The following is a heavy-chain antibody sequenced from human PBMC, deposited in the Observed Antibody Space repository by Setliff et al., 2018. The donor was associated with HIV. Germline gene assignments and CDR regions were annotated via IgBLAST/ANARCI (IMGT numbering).Heavy chain of an antibody. CDR3: AAVPWGHSSLIIDH. D-gene: IGHD3-16*01. CDR2: ISSGSVNI. Sequence: GGSLRLSCAASGFTFSNAWMSWVRQAPGKGLEWVSYISSGSVNIFYADSVKGRFTISRDNAKNSVYLQMHSLRVEDTAVYYCAAVPWGHSSLIIDHWGQGTPVTVSS. J-gene: IGHJ4*02. CDR1: GFTFSNAW. V-gene: IGHV3-48*04.